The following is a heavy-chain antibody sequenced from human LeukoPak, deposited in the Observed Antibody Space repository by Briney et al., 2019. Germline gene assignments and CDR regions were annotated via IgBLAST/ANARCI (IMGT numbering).Heavy chain of an antibody. J-gene: IGHJ6*02. V-gene: IGHV5-10-1*01. CDR2: IDPSDSYT. CDR1: GYRFTSYW. CDR3: ARFTHGLDV. Sequence: GESLKISCKGSGYRFTSYWISWVRQMPGKGLEWMGRIDPSDSYTNYSPSFQGHVTISVDKSISTAYLQWSSLKASDTAMYYCARFTHGLDVWGHRTTVTVSS.